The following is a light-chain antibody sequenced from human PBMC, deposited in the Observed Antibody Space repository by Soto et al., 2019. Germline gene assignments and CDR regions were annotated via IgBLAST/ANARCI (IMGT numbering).Light chain of an antibody. J-gene: IGLJ2*01. Sequence: QSVLTQPASVSGSPGQSITISCTGTSSDVGGYNYVSWYQQHPGKAPKLMIYDVSNRPSGVSNRFSGSKSGNTASLTISGLQAEDVADYYCSSYTSSSTAVVFGGGTKVTVL. V-gene: IGLV2-14*01. CDR3: SSYTSSSTAVV. CDR1: SSDVGGYNY. CDR2: DVS.